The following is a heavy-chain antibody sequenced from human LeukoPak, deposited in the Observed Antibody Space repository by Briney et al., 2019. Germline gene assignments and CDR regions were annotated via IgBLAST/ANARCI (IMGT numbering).Heavy chain of an antibody. D-gene: IGHD3-3*01. Sequence: GESLKISCKGSGYSFTSYWIGWVRQMPGKGLEWMRIIYPGDSNTRYSPSFQGQVTISADKSISTAYLQWSGLKASDTAMYYCARRKPYYDFWSGPAEGYWGQGTLVTVSS. CDR3: ARRKPYYDFWSGPAEGY. V-gene: IGHV5-51*01. J-gene: IGHJ4*02. CDR2: IYPGDSNT. CDR1: GYSFTSYW.